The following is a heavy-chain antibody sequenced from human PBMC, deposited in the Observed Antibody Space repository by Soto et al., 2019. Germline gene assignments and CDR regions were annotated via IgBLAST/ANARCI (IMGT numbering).Heavy chain of an antibody. D-gene: IGHD6-6*01. CDR1: GGSLSSVCYY. J-gene: IGHJ6*02. Sequence: LSRACIVSGGSLSSVCYYWSWIRQHPGKSLGGVGDIYCSGSTYYNPSLKSRVTMSVDTSKNQFSLKLRSVTAADTSVYYCARDFGLSRSAPVDLWGQGTTVTVSS. CDR2: IYCSGST. CDR3: ARDFGLSRSAPVDL. V-gene: IGHV4-31*03.